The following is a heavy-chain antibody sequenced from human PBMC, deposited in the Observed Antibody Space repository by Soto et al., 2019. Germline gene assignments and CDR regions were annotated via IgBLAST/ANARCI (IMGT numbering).Heavy chain of an antibody. Sequence: SVKVSCKASGFTFTSSAVQWVRQALGQRLEWIGWIVVGSGNTNYAQKFQERVTITRDMSTSTAYMELSSLRSEDTALYYCARRDTSGFLRYFDNWGQGTQVTVSS. CDR1: GFTFTSSA. J-gene: IGHJ4*02. CDR3: ARRDTSGFLRYFDN. V-gene: IGHV1-58*01. D-gene: IGHD3-3*01. CDR2: IVVGSGNT.